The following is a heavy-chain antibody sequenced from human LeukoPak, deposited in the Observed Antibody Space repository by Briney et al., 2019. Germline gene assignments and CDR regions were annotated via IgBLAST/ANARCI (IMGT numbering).Heavy chain of an antibody. CDR3: AKDKAAAGPPAPFDY. D-gene: IGHD6-13*01. CDR1: GFTFSSYG. CDR2: IRYDGSNK. Sequence: GGSLRLSCAASGFTFSSYGMHWVRQAPGKGLEWVAFIRYDGSNKYYADSVKGRFTISRDNSKNTLYLQMNSLRAEDTAVYYCAKDKAAAGPPAPFDYWGQGTLVTVSS. V-gene: IGHV3-30*02. J-gene: IGHJ4*02.